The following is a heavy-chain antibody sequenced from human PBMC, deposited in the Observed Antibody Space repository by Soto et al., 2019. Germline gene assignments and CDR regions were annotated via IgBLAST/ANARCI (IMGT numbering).Heavy chain of an antibody. V-gene: IGHV4-34*01. D-gene: IGHD3-9*01. CDR1: GGSFSGYY. J-gene: IGHJ6*02. CDR2: INHSGST. Sequence: SETLSLTCAVYGGSFSGYYWSWIRQPPGKGLEWIGEINHSGSTNYNPSLKSRVTISVDTSKNQFSLKLSSVTAADTAVYYCARGGTGEDILTGYYNGPDGMDVWGQGTTVT. CDR3: ARGGTGEDILTGYYNGPDGMDV.